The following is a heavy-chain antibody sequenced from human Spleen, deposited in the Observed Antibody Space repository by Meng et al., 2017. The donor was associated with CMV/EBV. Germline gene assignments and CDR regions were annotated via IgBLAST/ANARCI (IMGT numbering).Heavy chain of an antibody. CDR1: GFTFSSYA. Sequence: GESLKISCATSGFTFSSYAMNWVRQAPGKGLEWVSVIYSGGGITYYADSVKGRFIISRDNSKNTLYLQMNSLRAEDTALYYCAKDVVGAATTYYFDYWGQGTLVTVSS. CDR3: AKDVVGAATTYYFDY. J-gene: IGHJ4*02. D-gene: IGHD4-11*01. V-gene: IGHV3-23*03. CDR2: IYSGGGIT.